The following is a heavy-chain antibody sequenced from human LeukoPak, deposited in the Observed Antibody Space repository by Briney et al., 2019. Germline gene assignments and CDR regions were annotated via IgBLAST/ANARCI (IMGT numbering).Heavy chain of an antibody. V-gene: IGHV3-30*18. D-gene: IGHD3-10*01. J-gene: IGHJ6*04. CDR3: AKGEGSGSYYDIFYYYYGMDV. CDR2: ISYDGSNK. Sequence: GGSLRLSCAASGFTFSSYGMHWVRQAPGKGLEWVAVISYDGSNKYHADSVKGRFTISRDNSKNTLYLQMNSLRAEDTAVYYCAKGEGSGSYYDIFYYYYGMDVWGKGTTVTVSS. CDR1: GFTFSSYG.